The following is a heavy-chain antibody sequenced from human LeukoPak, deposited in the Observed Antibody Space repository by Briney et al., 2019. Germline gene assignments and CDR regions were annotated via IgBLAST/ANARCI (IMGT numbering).Heavy chain of an antibody. CDR2: ISYDGSNK. Sequence: PGGSLRLSCAASGFTFSSYAMHWVRQAPGKGLEWVAVISYDGSNKYYADSVKGRFTISRDNSKNTLYLQMNSLRAEDTAVYYCARDVRAYCGGDCYSYFDYWGQGTLSPSPQ. D-gene: IGHD2-21*02. V-gene: IGHV3-30-3*01. J-gene: IGHJ4*02. CDR1: GFTFSSYA. CDR3: ARDVRAYCGGDCYSYFDY.